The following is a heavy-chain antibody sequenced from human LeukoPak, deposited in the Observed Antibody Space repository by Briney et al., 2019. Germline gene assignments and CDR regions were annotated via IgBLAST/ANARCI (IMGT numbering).Heavy chain of an antibody. D-gene: IGHD6-19*01. V-gene: IGHV3-23*01. CDR2: ISGSGGST. CDR1: GFTFSSYA. CDR3: AKIGYWAVAGYYFDY. Sequence: GGSLRLSCAASGFTFSSYAISWVRQAPGKGLEWVSAISGSGGSTYYADSVKGRFTISRDNSKNTLYLQMNSLRAEDTAVYYCAKIGYWAVAGYYFDYWGQGTLVTVSS. J-gene: IGHJ4*02.